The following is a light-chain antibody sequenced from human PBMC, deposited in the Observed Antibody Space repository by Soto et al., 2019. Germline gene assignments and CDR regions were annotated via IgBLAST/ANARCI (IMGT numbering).Light chain of an antibody. Sequence: QSVLTQPASVSGCPGQSITISCTGTSSDVGGYNYVSWYQQHPGKAPKLMIYEVSNRASGVSNRFSGSKSGNTASLTISGLQAEDEADYYCSSYTSSTTPYVFGTGTKVTVL. CDR2: EVS. V-gene: IGLV2-14*01. CDR1: SSDVGGYNY. CDR3: SSYTSSTTPYV. J-gene: IGLJ1*01.